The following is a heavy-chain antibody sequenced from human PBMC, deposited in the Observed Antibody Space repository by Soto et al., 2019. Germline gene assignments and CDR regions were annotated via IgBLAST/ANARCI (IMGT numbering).Heavy chain of an antibody. V-gene: IGHV1-2*02. CDR2: INPNNGAT. CDR3: ASHDPGARFDP. CDR1: RYIFTAYF. D-gene: IGHD1-1*01. Sequence: QWQLVQPGAEVKKPGASVKVSCKPPRYIFTAYFMHWVRQAPGQGLEWMGWINPNNGATHYGLSFQGRVTMTRDTSISTAYMELSSLRSDDTAVYYCASHDPGARFDPWGQGTLVIVSS. J-gene: IGHJ5*02.